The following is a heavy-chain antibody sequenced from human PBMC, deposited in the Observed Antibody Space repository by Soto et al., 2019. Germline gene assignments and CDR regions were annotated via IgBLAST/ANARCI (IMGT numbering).Heavy chain of an antibody. D-gene: IGHD1-1*01. CDR1: GFTFSSYG. J-gene: IGHJ4*02. V-gene: IGHV3-30*18. CDR2: ISYDGKVA. CDR3: AKEGPITNWYFDY. Sequence: QVQLVASGGGVVQPGRSLRLSCAASGFTFSSYGMHWVRQAPGKGLEWVTVISYDGKVAYYADSVKGRFTISRDKSKNTLYLQMNSRRTEDTAMYYCAKEGPITNWYFDYWGKGTVVTVSS.